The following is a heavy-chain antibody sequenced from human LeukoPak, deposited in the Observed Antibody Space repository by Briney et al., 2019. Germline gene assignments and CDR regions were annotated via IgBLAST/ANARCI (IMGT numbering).Heavy chain of an antibody. Sequence: GGSLRLSCAASGFIFSSYSMNCVRQAPGKGLEWVSSISSSSSYIYYADSVKGRFTISRDNAKSSLYLQMNSLRAEDTAVYYFARVETTGSHWGQGTLVTISS. D-gene: IGHD4-11*01. V-gene: IGHV3-21*01. J-gene: IGHJ4*02. CDR3: ARVETTGSH. CDR1: GFIFSSYS. CDR2: ISSSSSYI.